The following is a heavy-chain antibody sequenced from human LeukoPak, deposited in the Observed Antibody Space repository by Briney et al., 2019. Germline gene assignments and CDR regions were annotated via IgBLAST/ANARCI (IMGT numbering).Heavy chain of an antibody. D-gene: IGHD3-22*01. CDR1: GGSISSYY. J-gene: IGHJ4*02. V-gene: IGHV4-59*01. CDR3: ARMGDSSGYYSNFDY. Sequence: PSETLSLTCTVSGGSISSYYWSWIRQPPGKGLEWFGSISYSGSTNYNPSPKSRVTISVDTSKNQFSLKLTSVTAADTAVYYCARMGDSSGYYSNFDYWGQGTLVTVSS. CDR2: ISYSGST.